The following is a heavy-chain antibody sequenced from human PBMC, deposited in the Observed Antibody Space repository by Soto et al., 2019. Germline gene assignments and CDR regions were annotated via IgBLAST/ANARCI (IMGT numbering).Heavy chain of an antibody. V-gene: IGHV3-30-3*01. CDR2: ISYDGSNK. Sequence: GGSPRLSCAASGFTFSSYAMHWVRQAPGKGLEWVAVISYDGSNKYYADSVKGRFTISRDNSKNTLYLQMNSLRAEDTAVYYCARDGVAEEYYYYYGMDVWGQGTTVTVSS. CDR1: GFTFSSYA. CDR3: ARDGVAEEYYYYYGMDV. D-gene: IGHD2-15*01. J-gene: IGHJ6*02.